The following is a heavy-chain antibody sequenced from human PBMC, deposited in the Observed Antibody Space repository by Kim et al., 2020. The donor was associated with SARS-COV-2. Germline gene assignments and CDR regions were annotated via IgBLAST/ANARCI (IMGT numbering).Heavy chain of an antibody. Sequence: ASVKVSCKASGYTFTSYAMHWVRQAPGQRLEWMGWINAGNGNTKYSQKFQGRVTITRDTSASTAYMELSSLRSEDTAVYYCARGSGEIAVAGTGYWGQGTLVTVSS. CDR1: GYTFTSYA. CDR3: ARGSGEIAVAGTGY. CDR2: INAGNGNT. D-gene: IGHD6-19*01. J-gene: IGHJ4*02. V-gene: IGHV1-3*01.